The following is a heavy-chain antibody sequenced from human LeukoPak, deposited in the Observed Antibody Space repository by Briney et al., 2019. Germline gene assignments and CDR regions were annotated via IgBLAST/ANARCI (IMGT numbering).Heavy chain of an antibody. CDR2: IFYSGNI. J-gene: IGHJ2*01. V-gene: IGHV4-30-4*01. CDR3: ARAPGVAEVGRLDL. CDR1: GGSISNGDSH. Sequence: SETLSLTCTVSGGSISNGDSHWSWIRQPPGKGLEWIGYIFYSGNIYYNPSLNSRVTISMDTSKNQFSLKLSSVTAADTAVYYCARAPGVAEVGRLDLWGRGTLVTVSS. D-gene: IGHD7-27*01.